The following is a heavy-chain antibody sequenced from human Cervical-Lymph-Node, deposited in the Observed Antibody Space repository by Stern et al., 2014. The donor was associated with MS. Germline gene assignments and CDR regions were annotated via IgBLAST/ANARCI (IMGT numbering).Heavy chain of an antibody. Sequence: QLVESGPEVKKPGTSVKVSCKASGITFSQSAVQWLRQARGQRLEWIGGVGGINGATNYAQSIQEGVTITRYMSTSTVYMELRSLRSEDTAVYYCASERYTYYDDQRPPGGFGPWGQGTLVTVSS. CDR3: ASERYTYYDDQRPPGGFGP. CDR1: GITFSQSA. CDR2: VGGINGAT. V-gene: IGHV1-58*03. J-gene: IGHJ5*02. D-gene: IGHD5-18*01.